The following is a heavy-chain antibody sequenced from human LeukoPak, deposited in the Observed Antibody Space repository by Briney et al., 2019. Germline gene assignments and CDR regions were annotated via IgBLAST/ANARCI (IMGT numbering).Heavy chain of an antibody. CDR1: GFTFSDYY. CDR3: ARGGSYLSAFDI. CDR2: ICSSGSTT. Sequence: GGSLRLSCAASGFTFSDYYMSWIRQTPGKGLERVAYICSSGSTTYYADSVKGQFTSSTANAKNSLYLQMNSLRAEDTAVYYCARGGSYLSAFDICGQGTMVTVSS. D-gene: IGHD1-26*01. J-gene: IGHJ3*02. V-gene: IGHV3-11*04.